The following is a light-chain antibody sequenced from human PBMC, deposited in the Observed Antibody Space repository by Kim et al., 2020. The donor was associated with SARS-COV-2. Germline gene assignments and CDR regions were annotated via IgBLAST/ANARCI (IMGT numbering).Light chain of an antibody. J-gene: IGLJ2*01. CDR1: VLAKKY. V-gene: IGLV3-27*01. CDR3: YSAADNNLV. Sequence: VSPGQTARITCSGDVLAKKYARWFQQKPGQAPVLVIYKDSERPSGIPERFSGSNSGTTVTLTISGAQVEDEADYYCYSAADNNLVFGGGTQLTVL. CDR2: KDS.